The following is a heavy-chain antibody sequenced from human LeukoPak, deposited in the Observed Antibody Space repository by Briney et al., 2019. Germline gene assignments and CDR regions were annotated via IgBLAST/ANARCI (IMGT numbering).Heavy chain of an antibody. CDR2: LYTSGST. CDR3: ARVEKTTFYYYRDV. Sequence: SETLSLTCSVSGGSIRSGTYYWSWIRQFAGKGLEWIGRLYTSGSTNYNPSLKSRVTISVDTSKNQFSLNLTSVTAADTAVYYCARVEKTTFYYYRDVWGKGTTVTVSS. J-gene: IGHJ6*03. CDR1: GGSIRSGTYY. V-gene: IGHV4-61*02. D-gene: IGHD4-11*01.